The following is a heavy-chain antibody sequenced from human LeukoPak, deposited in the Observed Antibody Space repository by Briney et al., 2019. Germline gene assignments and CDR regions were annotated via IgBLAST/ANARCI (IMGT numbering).Heavy chain of an antibody. CDR3: ARVDGSPDY. CDR2: IIPILGIA. D-gene: IGHD2-15*01. V-gene: IGHV1-69*04. J-gene: IGHJ4*02. CDR1: GGTFSSYA. Sequence: SVKVSCKASGGTFSSYAISWVRQAPGQGLEWMGRIIPILGIANYAQKFQGRVTITRDTSISTVYMELSSPRSEDTAVYFCARVDGSPDYWGQGTLVTVSS.